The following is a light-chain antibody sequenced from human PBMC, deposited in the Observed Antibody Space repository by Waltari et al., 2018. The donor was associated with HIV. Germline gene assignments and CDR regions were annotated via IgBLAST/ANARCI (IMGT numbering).Light chain of an antibody. CDR1: SSDVGGYNY. V-gene: IGLV2-14*03. CDR2: DVN. Sequence: HSALTQPASVSGSPGQSITIPCTGTSSDVGGYNYVSWYRLHPGEVPKLMIFDVNNRPSGVSNRFSGSKSGNTASLTISRLQVEDEADYYCSSYTSSSIVIFGGGTKVTVL. CDR3: SSYTSSSIVI. J-gene: IGLJ2*01.